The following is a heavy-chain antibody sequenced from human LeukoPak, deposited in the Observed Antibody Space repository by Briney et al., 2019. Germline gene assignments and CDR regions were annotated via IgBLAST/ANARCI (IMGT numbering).Heavy chain of an antibody. V-gene: IGHV4-34*01. CDR3: ARVLATSISYYYYYYMDV. CDR1: GGSFSGYY. J-gene: IGHJ6*03. Sequence: PSETLSLTCAVYGGSFSGYYWSWIRQPPGKGLEWIGEINHSGSTNYNPSLKSRVTISVETSKNQFSLKLSSVTAADTAVYYCARVLATSISYYYYYYMDVWGKGTTVTVSS. CDR2: INHSGST. D-gene: IGHD5-12*01.